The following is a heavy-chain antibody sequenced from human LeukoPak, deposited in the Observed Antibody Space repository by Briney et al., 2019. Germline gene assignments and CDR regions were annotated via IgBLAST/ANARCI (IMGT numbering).Heavy chain of an antibody. CDR2: IYYSGST. D-gene: IGHD1-26*01. J-gene: IGHJ4*02. Sequence: SETLSLTCTVSGGSISSYYWSWIRQPPGRGLEWIGSIYYSGSTNYNPSLKSRVTISVDTSKNQFSLKLSSVTAADTAVYYCARAGWELLQPIDYWGQGTLVTVSS. CDR1: GGSISSYY. V-gene: IGHV4-59*01. CDR3: ARAGWELLQPIDY.